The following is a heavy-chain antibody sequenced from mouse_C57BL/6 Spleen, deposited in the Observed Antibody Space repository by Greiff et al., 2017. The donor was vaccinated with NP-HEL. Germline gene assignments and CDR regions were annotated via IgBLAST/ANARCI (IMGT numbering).Heavy chain of an antibody. CDR2: IFPGSGST. J-gene: IGHJ2*01. D-gene: IGHD1-1*01. CDR1: GYTFTDYY. CDR3: ARLVYGSRMDY. V-gene: IGHV1-75*01. Sequence: QVHVKQSGPELVKPGASVKISCKASGYTFTDYYINWVKQRPGQGLEWIGWIFPGSGSTYYNEKFKGKATLTVDKSSSTAYMLLSSLTSEDSAVYFCARLVYGSRMDYWGQGTTLTVSS.